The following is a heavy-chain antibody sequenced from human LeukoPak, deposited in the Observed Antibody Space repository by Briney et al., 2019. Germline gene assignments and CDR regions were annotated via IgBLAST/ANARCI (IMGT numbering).Heavy chain of an antibody. J-gene: IGHJ4*02. D-gene: IGHD3-22*01. CDR3: ARDRYYYDSSGYSLFDY. Sequence: SETLSLTCTVSGGSISSYYWSWIRQPAGKGLEWTGRMHTTGRINYNPSLKSRVTMSVDTSKNQCSLKLSSVTAADTAVYYCARDRYYYDSSGYSLFDYWGQGTLVTVSS. CDR2: MHTTGRI. CDR1: GGSISSYY. V-gene: IGHV4-4*07.